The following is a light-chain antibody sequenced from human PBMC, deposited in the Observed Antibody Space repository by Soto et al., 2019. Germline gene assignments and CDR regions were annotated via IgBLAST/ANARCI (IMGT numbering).Light chain of an antibody. J-gene: IGKJ5*01. CDR2: DAS. Sequence: EIVFTQSPATLSLSPGERATLSCRASQSVGGHLAWYQQKPGQAPRLLIYDASDRATGIPARFSGSGSETDFTLTISSLEPYDFAVDDCQQRNNWRPSSTSGQGTRLKI. V-gene: IGKV3-11*01. CDR3: QQRNNWRPSST. CDR1: QSVGGH.